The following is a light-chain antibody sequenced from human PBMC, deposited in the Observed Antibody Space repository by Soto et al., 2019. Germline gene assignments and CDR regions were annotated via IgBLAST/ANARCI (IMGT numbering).Light chain of an antibody. CDR3: QQRSRWPRGT. CDR2: AAS. CDR1: QNVGNN. Sequence: VLTQSPATLSLSPGESATLSCRASQNVGNNLAWYQQKSGQAPRLLIYAASDRATGVPARFSGRMSGTDFTPTISSLEPEDFATYFCQQRSRWPRGTFGRGTKLE. V-gene: IGKV3-11*01. J-gene: IGKJ2*02.